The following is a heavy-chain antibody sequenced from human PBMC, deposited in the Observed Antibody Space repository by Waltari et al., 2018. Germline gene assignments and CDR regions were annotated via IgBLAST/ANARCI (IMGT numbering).Heavy chain of an antibody. CDR2: IYYSGST. CDR3: ARSYCGGDCYALVGNAFDI. Sequence: QVQLQESGPGLVKPSETLSLTCTVSGGSISSYYWSWIRQPPGKGLEWIGYIYYSGSTNYNPSLKGRVTISVDTSKNQFSLKLSSVTAADTAVYYCARSYCGGDCYALVGNAFDIWGQGTMVTVSS. J-gene: IGHJ3*02. D-gene: IGHD2-21*01. V-gene: IGHV4-59*01. CDR1: GGSISSYY.